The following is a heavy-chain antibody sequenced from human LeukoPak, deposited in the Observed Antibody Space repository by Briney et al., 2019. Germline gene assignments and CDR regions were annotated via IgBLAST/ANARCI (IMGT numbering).Heavy chain of an antibody. V-gene: IGHV4-34*01. CDR2: INHSGST. D-gene: IGHD3-10*01. Sequence: KPSETLSLTCAVYGGSFSGYYWSWIRQPPGKGLEWIGEINHSGSTNYNPSLKSRVTISVDTSKNQFSLKLSSVTAADTAVYYCARKGMVRGVIITSWYYYYYMDVWGKGTTVTISS. J-gene: IGHJ6*03. CDR1: GGSFSGYY. CDR3: ARKGMVRGVIITSWYYYYYMDV.